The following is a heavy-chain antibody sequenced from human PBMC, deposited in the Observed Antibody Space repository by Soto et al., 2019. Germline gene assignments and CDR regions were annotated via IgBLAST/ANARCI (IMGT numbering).Heavy chain of an antibody. J-gene: IGHJ6*02. V-gene: IGHV3-21*01. D-gene: IGHD3-3*01. CDR2: ISSSSSYI. CDR1: GFTFSSSS. Sequence: GGSLRLSCAASGFTFSSSSMNWVRQAPGKGLEWVSSISSSSSYIYYADSVKGRFTISRDNAKNSLYLQMNSLRAEDTAVYYCASGRNSVTIFGGVIPYRVRHYGMDVWGQGTTVTVSS. CDR3: ASGRNSVTIFGGVIPYRVRHYGMDV.